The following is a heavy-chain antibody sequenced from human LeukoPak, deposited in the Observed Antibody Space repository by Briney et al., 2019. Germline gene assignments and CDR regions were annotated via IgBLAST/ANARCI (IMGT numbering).Heavy chain of an antibody. CDR1: GFTFDDYA. Sequence: GRSLRLSCAASGFTFDDYAMHWVRQAPGKGLEWVSGISWNSGSIGYADSVKGRFTISRDNAKNSLYLQMNSLRAEDTALYYCAKDTSKVATTPSVWGQGTTVTVSS. J-gene: IGHJ6*02. V-gene: IGHV3-9*01. CDR2: ISWNSGSI. CDR3: AKDTSKVATTPSV. D-gene: IGHD5-12*01.